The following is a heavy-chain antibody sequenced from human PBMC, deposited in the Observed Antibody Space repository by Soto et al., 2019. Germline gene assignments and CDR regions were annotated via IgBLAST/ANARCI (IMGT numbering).Heavy chain of an antibody. CDR3: ARAGGYYYYYYGMDV. D-gene: IGHD2-15*01. J-gene: IGHJ6*02. V-gene: IGHV1-69*06. CDR1: GGTFSSYA. Sequence: SVKVSCKASGGTFSSYAISWVRQAPGQGLEWMGGIIPIFGTANYAQKFQGRVTITADKSTSTAYMELSSLRSEDTAVYYCARAGGYYYYYYGMDVWGQGTTVTVSS. CDR2: IIPIFGTA.